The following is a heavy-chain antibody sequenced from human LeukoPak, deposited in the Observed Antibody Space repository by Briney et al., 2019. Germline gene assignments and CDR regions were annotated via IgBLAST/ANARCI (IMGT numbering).Heavy chain of an antibody. Sequence: SGPTLVNPTQTLTLTCTFSGFSLSTSGMCVSWIRQPPGKALEWLARIDWDDDKYYSTSLKTRLTISKDTSKNQVVLTITNMDPVDTAKYYCARIWGCGSKTGGGYFDYWGQGTLVTVSS. CDR3: ARIWGCGSKTGGGYFDY. V-gene: IGHV2-70*11. J-gene: IGHJ4*02. D-gene: IGHD2-8*02. CDR1: GFSLSTSGMC. CDR2: IDWDDDK.